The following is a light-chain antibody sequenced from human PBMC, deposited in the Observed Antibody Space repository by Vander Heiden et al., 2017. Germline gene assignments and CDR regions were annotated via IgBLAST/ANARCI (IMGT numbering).Light chain of an antibody. J-gene: IGLJ3*02. CDR1: ALPKQY. V-gene: IGLV3-25*03. Sequence: SYELTRRRWVTVSPRQTARNTCSGDALPKQYAYWYQQKPGQAPVLVIYKDSERPSGIPERFSGSSSGSTATLTRSGVQAGDGAYYYCQSADSNSTNVVCGGGTKLTGL. CDR2: KDS. CDR3: QSADSNSTNVV.